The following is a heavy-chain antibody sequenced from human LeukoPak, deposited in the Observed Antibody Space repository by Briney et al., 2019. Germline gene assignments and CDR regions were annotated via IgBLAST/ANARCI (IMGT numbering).Heavy chain of an antibody. Sequence: ASVKVSCKASGYTFTSYYMHWVRQAPGQGLEWMGIINPGGGSTSYARKFQGRVTMTRDTSTSTVYMELSSLRSEDTAVYYCARPLRSRSFWFDPWGQGTLVTVSS. J-gene: IGHJ5*02. CDR2: INPGGGST. CDR1: GYTFTSYY. V-gene: IGHV1-46*01. CDR3: ARPLRSRSFWFDP. D-gene: IGHD6-13*01.